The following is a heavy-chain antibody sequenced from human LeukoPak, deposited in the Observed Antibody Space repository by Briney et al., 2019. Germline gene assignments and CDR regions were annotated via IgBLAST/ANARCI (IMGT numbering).Heavy chain of an antibody. V-gene: IGHV3-74*01. D-gene: IGHD3-10*01. CDR3: ARGGPGSYSAADY. CDR2: SNSAASSK. CDR1: AFTFSNYW. Sequence: GSLRLSSEASAFTFSNYWMHRVRQAPGKERVCVSRSNSAASSKSYVDSVKGRFTISRDNAKNTLYLQMDSLRAEDTAVYFCARGGPGSYSAADYWGRGTLVTVSS. J-gene: IGHJ4*02.